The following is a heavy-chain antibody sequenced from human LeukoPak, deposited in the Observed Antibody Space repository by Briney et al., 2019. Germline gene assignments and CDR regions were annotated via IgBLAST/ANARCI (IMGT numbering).Heavy chain of an antibody. V-gene: IGHV3-23*01. J-gene: IGHJ3*02. CDR3: AKAALTGDAFDI. D-gene: IGHD7-27*01. Sequence: GGSLGLSCAASGFTFSSYALSWVRQAPGKGLEWVSAISGSGGSTYYADSVKGRFTISRDNSKKTLYLQMNSLRAEDTAVYYCAKAALTGDAFDIWGQGTMVTVSP. CDR1: GFTFSSYA. CDR2: ISGSGGST.